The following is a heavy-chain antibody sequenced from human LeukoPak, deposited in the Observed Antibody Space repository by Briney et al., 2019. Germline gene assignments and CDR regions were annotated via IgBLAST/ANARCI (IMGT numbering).Heavy chain of an antibody. CDR3: ATGLTSSGS. V-gene: IGHV3-7*01. CDR1: EFTFSNYW. CDR2: IKQDGSVE. D-gene: IGHD7-27*01. Sequence: PGGSLRLSCEASEFTFSNYWMTWVRQAPGKGLEWVANIKQDGSVEYYVDSVRGRFTISRDNAKKSLYLQMNSLRDEDTAVYYCATGLTSSGSWGQGTLVTVSS. J-gene: IGHJ5*02.